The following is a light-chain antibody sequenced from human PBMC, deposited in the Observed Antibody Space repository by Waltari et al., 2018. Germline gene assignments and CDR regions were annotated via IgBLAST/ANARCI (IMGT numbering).Light chain of an antibody. J-gene: IGKJ3*01. V-gene: IGKV1-33*01. Sequence: DIQRTQSPSPLSASVGGRVTITCKARQDIENFVKWYQQKPGKAPKLLIYDASNLATGVPSRFSGSGSVTDFTFTIASLQPEDIATYFCQQYQNLPSFGPGTKVDIK. CDR3: QQYQNLPS. CDR1: QDIENF. CDR2: DAS.